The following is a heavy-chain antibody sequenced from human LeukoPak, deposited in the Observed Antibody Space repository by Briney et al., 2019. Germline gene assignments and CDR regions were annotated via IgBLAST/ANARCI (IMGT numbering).Heavy chain of an antibody. D-gene: IGHD3-10*01. Sequence: GGSLRLSCAASGFTFSNYWMTWVRQSPGKGLEWVAIIKPDGGDRYSVDSEKGRFTASRDNAKNSLYLQMSSLRAEDTAVYYCARGGHRQKEFWGQGTLVTVSS. CDR3: ARGGHRQKEF. CDR1: GFTFSNYW. V-gene: IGHV3-7*01. CDR2: IKPDGGDR. J-gene: IGHJ4*02.